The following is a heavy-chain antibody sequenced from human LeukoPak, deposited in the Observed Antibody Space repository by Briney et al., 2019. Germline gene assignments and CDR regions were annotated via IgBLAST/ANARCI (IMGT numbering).Heavy chain of an antibody. V-gene: IGHV4-59*08. CDR1: GGSISSSY. CDR3: ARHPSAMTGFDP. J-gene: IGHJ5*02. CDR2: IFYRGDT. Sequence: SETLSLTCSVSGGSISSSYWSWVRQTPGKGLEWIGYIFYRGDTKYNPSLSSRVTISIDTPKTQFSLNLRSVTAADTAVYYCARHPSAMTGFDPWGQGILVTVSS. D-gene: IGHD2-2*01.